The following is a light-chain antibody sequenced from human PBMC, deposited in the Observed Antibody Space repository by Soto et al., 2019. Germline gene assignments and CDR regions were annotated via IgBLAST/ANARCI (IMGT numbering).Light chain of an antibody. Sequence: DIQMTQSPSTLSASVGDRVTITCRASQSISIWLAWYQQKPGKAPKLLIYGASSLESGVPSRFSGSGSVTEFTLTIDSLQPDDFATYYCQQYSSSSPTFGQGTKLEIK. J-gene: IGKJ2*01. CDR2: GAS. V-gene: IGKV1-5*01. CDR3: QQYSSSSPT. CDR1: QSISIW.